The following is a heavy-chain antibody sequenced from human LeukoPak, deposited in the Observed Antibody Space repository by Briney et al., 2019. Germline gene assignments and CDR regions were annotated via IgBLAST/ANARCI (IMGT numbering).Heavy chain of an antibody. CDR1: GGSISSYY. V-gene: IGHV4-59*12. Sequence: SETLSLTCSVSGGSISSYYWSWIRQPPGKGLEWIGYIFYSGRTSYNPSLKSRVTMSVDTSKNQFSLKLSSVTAADTAVYYCARGYYDSSGYYLTDYWGQGTLVTVSS. J-gene: IGHJ4*02. CDR3: ARGYYDSSGYYLTDY. CDR2: IFYSGRT. D-gene: IGHD3-22*01.